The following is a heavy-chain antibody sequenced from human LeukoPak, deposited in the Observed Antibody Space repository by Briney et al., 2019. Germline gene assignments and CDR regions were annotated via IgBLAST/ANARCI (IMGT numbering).Heavy chain of an antibody. V-gene: IGHV1-18*01. CDR3: ARATALVPAAFY. CDR1: GYTFTSYG. Sequence: ASVKVSCKASGYTFTSYGISWVRQAPRQGLEWMGWISAYNGNTNYAQKLQGRVTMTTDTSTSTAYMELRSLRSDDTAVYYCARATALVPAAFYWGQGTLVTVSS. J-gene: IGHJ4*02. CDR2: ISAYNGNT. D-gene: IGHD2-2*01.